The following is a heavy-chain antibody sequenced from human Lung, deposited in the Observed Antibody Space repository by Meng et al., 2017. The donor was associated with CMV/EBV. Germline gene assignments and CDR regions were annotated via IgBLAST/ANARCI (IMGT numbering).Heavy chain of an antibody. J-gene: IGHJ4*02. CDR2: ISSSGNSK. V-gene: IGHV3-48*03. Sequence: GGSXRLSCAGSGFTFSSYEMNWVRPAPGKGLEWVSYISSSGNSKEYADFVKGRFTISRDNAQHSLYLQMNSLRAEDTAFYYCARDHGFQYYDTTGYPGHRGQGXLVIVSS. CDR3: ARDHGFQYYDTTGYPGH. D-gene: IGHD3-22*01. CDR1: GFTFSSYE.